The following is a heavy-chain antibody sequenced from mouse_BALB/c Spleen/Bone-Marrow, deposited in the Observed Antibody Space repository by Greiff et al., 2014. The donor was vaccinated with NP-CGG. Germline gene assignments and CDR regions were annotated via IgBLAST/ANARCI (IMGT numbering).Heavy chain of an antibody. J-gene: IGHJ3*01. Sequence: VQLQQSGAELVKPGASVKLSCKASGYTFTSYWMHWVKQRPGQGLEWIGEINPSNGCTNYNEKFKGKATLTVDKSSSTAYMQLSSLTSEDSAVYYCARWGITLAYWGQGTLVTVSA. CDR1: GYTFTSYW. CDR2: INPSNGCT. D-gene: IGHD2-4*01. CDR3: ARWGITLAY. V-gene: IGHV1S81*02.